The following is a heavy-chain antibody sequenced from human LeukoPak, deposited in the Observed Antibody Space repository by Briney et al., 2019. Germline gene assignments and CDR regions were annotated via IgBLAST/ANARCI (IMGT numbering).Heavy chain of an antibody. J-gene: IGHJ6*03. D-gene: IGHD3-10*01. V-gene: IGHV3-11*04. CDR3: ARSRLTMVRGAYYMDV. CDR2: ISSSGSTI. Sequence: GGSLRLSCAASGFTFSDYYMSWIRQAPGKGLEWVSYISSSGSTIYYADSVKGRFTISRDNAKNSLYLQMNSLRAEDTAVYYCARSRLTMVRGAYYMDVWGKGTTVTVSS. CDR1: GFTFSDYY.